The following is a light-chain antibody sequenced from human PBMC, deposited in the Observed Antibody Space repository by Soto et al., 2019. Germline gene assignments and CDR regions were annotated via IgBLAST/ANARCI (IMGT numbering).Light chain of an antibody. CDR2: DAS. CDR3: QQYNSYPWT. Sequence: DIQMTQSPATLSSFLLDIVTITCRASQSISSWLAWYQQKPGKAPKLLIYDASSLESGVPSRFSGSGSGTEFTLTITSLQPDDFATYYCQQYNSYPWTFGQGTKVDIK. J-gene: IGKJ1*01. CDR1: QSISSW. V-gene: IGKV1-5*01.